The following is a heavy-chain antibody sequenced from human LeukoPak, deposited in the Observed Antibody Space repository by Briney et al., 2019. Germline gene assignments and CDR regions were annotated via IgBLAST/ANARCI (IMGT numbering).Heavy chain of an antibody. D-gene: IGHD3-22*01. J-gene: IGHJ4*02. CDR2: IYYSGST. Sequence: SETLSLTCTVSGGSISSSSYYWGWIRQPPGKGLEWIGSIYYSGSTYYNPSLKSRVTISVDTSKNQFSQKLSSVTAADTAVYYCARDRRDYYDSSGLFDYRGQGTLVTVSS. CDR1: GGSISSSSYY. V-gene: IGHV4-39*07. CDR3: ARDRRDYYDSSGLFDY.